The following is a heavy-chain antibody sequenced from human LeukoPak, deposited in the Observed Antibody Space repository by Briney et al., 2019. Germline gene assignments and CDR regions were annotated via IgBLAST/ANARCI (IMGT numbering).Heavy chain of an antibody. Sequence: GGSLRLSCAASGFTFSSYSMNWVRQAPGKGLEWVSSISSSSSYIYYADSVKGRFTISRDNAKNSLYLQMNSLRAEDTAVYSCARSAGWEPYYFDYWGQGTLVTVSS. V-gene: IGHV3-21*01. CDR1: GFTFSSYS. CDR3: ARSAGWEPYYFDY. D-gene: IGHD1-26*01. J-gene: IGHJ4*02. CDR2: ISSSSSYI.